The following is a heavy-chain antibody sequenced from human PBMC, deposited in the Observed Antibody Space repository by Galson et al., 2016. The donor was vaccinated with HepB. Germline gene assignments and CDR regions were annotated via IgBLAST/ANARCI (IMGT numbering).Heavy chain of an antibody. J-gene: IGHJ4*02. D-gene: IGHD3-10*01. Sequence: LEWTGEINHSGSTNYNPSLKSRVTISVDTSKNQFSLKLSSVTAADTAVYYCARGRLMVRGVILDYWGQGTLVTVSS. CDR2: INHSGST. V-gene: IGHV4-34*01. CDR3: ARGRLMVRGVILDY.